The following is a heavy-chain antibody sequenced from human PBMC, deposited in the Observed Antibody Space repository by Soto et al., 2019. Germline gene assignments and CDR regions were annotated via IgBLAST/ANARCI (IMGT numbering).Heavy chain of an antibody. V-gene: IGHV1-8*01. CDR3: ARADNWNPEANWFDP. CDR1: GYTFTSYG. J-gene: IGHJ5*02. D-gene: IGHD1-20*01. Sequence: ASVKVSCKASGYTFTSYGINWVRQATGQGLEWMGWMNPNSGNTGYAQKFQGRVTMTRNTSISTAYMELSSLRSEDTAVYYCARADNWNPEANWFDPWGQGTLVTVSS. CDR2: MNPNSGNT.